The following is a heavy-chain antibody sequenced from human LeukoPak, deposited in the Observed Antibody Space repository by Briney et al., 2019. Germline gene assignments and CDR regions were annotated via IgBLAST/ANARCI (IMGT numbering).Heavy chain of an antibody. CDR3: ARDALLRLGELS. Sequence: SETLSLTCTVSGGSISSSNDYWGWIRQSPGKGLEWIGSIYYSGSTYYNPSLKSRVTISVDTSKNQFSLKLSSVTAADTAVYYCARDALLRLGELSWGQGTLVTVSS. CDR1: GGSISSSNDY. J-gene: IGHJ5*02. CDR2: IYYSGST. V-gene: IGHV4-39*07. D-gene: IGHD3-16*01.